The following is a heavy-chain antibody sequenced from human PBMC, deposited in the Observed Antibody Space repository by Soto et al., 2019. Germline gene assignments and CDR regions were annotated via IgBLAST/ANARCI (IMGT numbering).Heavy chain of an antibody. CDR2: IYWAGDL. Sequence: SGPTLVNPTQTLTLTCNFSGFSLNGNGVGVGWIRQPPGKALEWLALIYWAGDLRYSPALKSRLTITQDPSKVQVVLTMTNMEPTDAVTDYCAHGYVQLLSTFHYFDSWGQGIRVTVSS. D-gene: IGHD5-12*01. V-gene: IGHV2-5*02. J-gene: IGHJ4*02. CDR3: AHGYVQLLSTFHYFDS. CDR1: GFSLNGNGVG.